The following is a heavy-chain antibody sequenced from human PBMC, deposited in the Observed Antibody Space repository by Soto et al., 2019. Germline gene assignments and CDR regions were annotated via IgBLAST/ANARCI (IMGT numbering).Heavy chain of an antibody. Sequence: QLQLQESGPGLVKSSETLSLTCTVSGGSISSSNYYWAWIRQPPGKGLEWIGSISYSGSTYYNPSLKSRVTISVDTSKNQFFLRVSSVTAADTAVFYCARHPQYYDSTGQYYHFDYWGQGTLVTVSS. CDR3: ARHPQYYDSTGQYYHFDY. D-gene: IGHD3-22*01. V-gene: IGHV4-39*01. J-gene: IGHJ4*02. CDR1: GGSISSSNYY. CDR2: ISYSGST.